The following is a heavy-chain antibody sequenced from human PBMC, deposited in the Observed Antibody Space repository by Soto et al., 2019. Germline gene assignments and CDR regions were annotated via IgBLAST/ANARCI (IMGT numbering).Heavy chain of an antibody. D-gene: IGHD2-2*01. CDR1: GFTVSSNY. V-gene: IGHV3-53*01. J-gene: IGHJ4*02. Sequence: GGSLRLSCAASGFTVSSNYMNWVRQAPGKGLEWVAVIYSDDNTYYADSVKGRFTISRHNSKNTMYLQMNSLRAEDTAVYYCTRDPCSSTSCYVFKVPAFDYWGQGTLVTVSS. CDR3: TRDPCSSTSCYVFKVPAFDY. CDR2: IYSDDNT.